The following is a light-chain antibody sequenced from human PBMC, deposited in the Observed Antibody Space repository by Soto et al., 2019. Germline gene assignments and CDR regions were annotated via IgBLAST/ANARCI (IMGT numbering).Light chain of an antibody. CDR3: QQSYSTLRT. J-gene: IGKJ1*01. V-gene: IGKV1-39*01. CDR1: QSISSY. Sequence: IPMTQSPSSLSAAVGDCGTITCRARQSISSYLNWYQQKPGKAPKLLIYAASSLQSGVPSRFSGSGSGTDFTLTISSLQPEDFATYYCQQSYSTLRTFGQGTKVDI. CDR2: AAS.